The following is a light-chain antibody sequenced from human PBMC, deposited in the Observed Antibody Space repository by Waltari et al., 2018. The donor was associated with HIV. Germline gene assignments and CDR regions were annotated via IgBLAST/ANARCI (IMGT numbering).Light chain of an antibody. J-gene: IGLJ3*02. Sequence: SAVTQPASVSGLPGQSITISCTGDDSHFGLDTFVSWYQQHPDKLPRLIVYDVDSRASGISARFSGSKSGHTASLNISGLRAEDEAHYYCASFTGDNTLLFGGGTKVTVL. CDR1: DSHFGLDTF. CDR2: DVD. V-gene: IGLV2-14*03. CDR3: ASFTGDNTLL.